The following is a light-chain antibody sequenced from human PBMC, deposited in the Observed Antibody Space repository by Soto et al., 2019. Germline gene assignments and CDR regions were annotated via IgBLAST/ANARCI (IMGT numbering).Light chain of an antibody. CDR3: QQYGNSPRYS. Sequence: EIVLTQSPGTLSLSLGERATLSCRASQSVSSNYLAWYQQKPGQAPRLLIYATSSRATGIADRFSGSGSGTVFTLTISRLEPEDFAVYYCQQYGNSPRYSFSQGTKLEMK. CDR1: QSVSSNY. CDR2: ATS. J-gene: IGKJ2*03. V-gene: IGKV3-20*01.